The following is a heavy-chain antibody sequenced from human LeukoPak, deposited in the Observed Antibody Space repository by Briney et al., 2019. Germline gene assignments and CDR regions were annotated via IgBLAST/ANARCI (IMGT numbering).Heavy chain of an antibody. J-gene: IGHJ5*01. CDR1: GGSISSGSYY. V-gene: IGHV4-61*02. CDR3: ARDSXXXXXXXWF. CDR2: IYTSGST. Sequence: KPSETLSLTCTVSGGSISSGSYYWSWIRQPAGKGLEWIGRIYTSGSTNYNPSLKSRVTISVDTSKNQFSLKLSSVTAADTAVYYCARDSXXXXXXXWF.